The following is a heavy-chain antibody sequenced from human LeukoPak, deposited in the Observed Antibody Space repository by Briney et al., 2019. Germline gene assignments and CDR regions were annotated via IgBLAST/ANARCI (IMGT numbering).Heavy chain of an antibody. D-gene: IGHD3-22*01. J-gene: IGHJ4*02. CDR3: AKDYYDSSGYYLDY. CDR2: ISGSGIST. V-gene: IGHV3-23*01. Sequence: GGSLRLSCAPSGFPFRCYTISGVRQAPGMGLDGVSPISGSGISTYYAASVKGRFTISSDNSKNTLFLQMNSLRAEDTAIYYCAKDYYDSSGYYLDYWGQGTLVTVSS. CDR1: GFPFRCYT.